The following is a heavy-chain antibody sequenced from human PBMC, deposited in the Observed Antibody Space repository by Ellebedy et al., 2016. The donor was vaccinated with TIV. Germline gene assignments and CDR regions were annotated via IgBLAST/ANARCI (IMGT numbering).Heavy chain of an antibody. D-gene: IGHD5-12*01. J-gene: IGHJ4*02. CDR1: GDSISSSSHY. CDR2: ISNSGRT. V-gene: IGHV4-39*07. Sequence: SETLSLTXAVSGDSISSSSHYWAWIRQPPAKGLEWIGSISNSGRTYYNASLKSRVTISVDTSKNQFSLNLNSVTAADTAVYYCARDCGYETFDYWGQGTLVTVSS. CDR3: ARDCGYETFDY.